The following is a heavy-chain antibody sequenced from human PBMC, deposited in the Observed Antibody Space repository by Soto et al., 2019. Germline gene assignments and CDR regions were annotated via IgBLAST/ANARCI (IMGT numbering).Heavy chain of an antibody. J-gene: IGHJ5*02. Sequence: VGSLRLSCAASGFTFNTYGMHWVRQAPGKGLGWVAFISYDGSNEYYADSVKGRFTISRDNSKNTVFLQMNSLRGEDTAVYYCAKSLAVAAGWFDPWGQGALVTVSS. D-gene: IGHD6-19*01. CDR2: ISYDGSNE. V-gene: IGHV3-30*18. CDR3: AKSLAVAAGWFDP. CDR1: GFTFNTYG.